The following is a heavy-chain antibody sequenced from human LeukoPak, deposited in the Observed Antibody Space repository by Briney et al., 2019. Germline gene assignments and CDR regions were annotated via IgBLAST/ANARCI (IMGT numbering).Heavy chain of an antibody. CDR2: IYYSGST. Sequence: SETLSLTCTVSGGSISSSSYYWGWIRQPPGKGLEWIGSIYYSGSTYYNPSLKSRVTISVDTSKNQFSLKLSSATAADTAVYYCARHDPEATIFGFDYWGQGTLVTVSS. J-gene: IGHJ4*02. CDR1: GGSISSSSYY. CDR3: ARHDPEATIFGFDY. V-gene: IGHV4-39*01. D-gene: IGHD3-3*01.